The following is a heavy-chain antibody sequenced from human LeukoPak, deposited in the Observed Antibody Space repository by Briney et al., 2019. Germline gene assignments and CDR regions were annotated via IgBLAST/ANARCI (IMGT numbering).Heavy chain of an antibody. CDR2: ISSSSSYT. CDR3: VRDPYEAY. V-gene: IGHV3-11*06. J-gene: IGHJ4*02. D-gene: IGHD5-12*01. CDR1: EFPFSDYY. Sequence: GGSLRLSCAASEFPFSDYYMSWIRQAPGKGLEWVSYISSSSSYTNYADSVKGRFTISRDNAKNSLYLQMNSLRAEDTAVYYCVRDPYEAYWGQGTLVTVSS.